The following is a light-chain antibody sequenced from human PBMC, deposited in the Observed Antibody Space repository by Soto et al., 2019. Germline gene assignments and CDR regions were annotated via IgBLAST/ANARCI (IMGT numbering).Light chain of an antibody. CDR2: DAS. CDR1: QSVSTY. V-gene: IGKV3-11*01. CDR3: QQRRSWPPTIT. J-gene: IGKJ5*01. Sequence: EILMTPSPAPLSFSPGERATLSSPALQSVSTYLAWYQQRPGQAPRLLIYDASYRATDIPPRFSGSGSGTDFTLTISSLEPEDFAVYYCQQRRSWPPTITFGQGTRLEI.